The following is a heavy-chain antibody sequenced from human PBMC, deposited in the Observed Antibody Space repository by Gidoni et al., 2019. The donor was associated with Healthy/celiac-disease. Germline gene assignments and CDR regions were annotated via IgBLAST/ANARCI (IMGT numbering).Heavy chain of an antibody. J-gene: IGHJ4*02. Sequence: EVQLVESGGGLVQPGGSLRLSCAASGFTFCSYSMNWVRQAPGKGLEWVSYISSSSSTIYYADSVKGRFTISRDNAKNSLYLQMNSLRDEDTAVYYCARDFPAYYYDSSGYFDYWGQGTLVTVSS. V-gene: IGHV3-48*02. CDR1: GFTFCSYS. D-gene: IGHD3-22*01. CDR2: ISSSSSTI. CDR3: ARDFPAYYYDSSGYFDY.